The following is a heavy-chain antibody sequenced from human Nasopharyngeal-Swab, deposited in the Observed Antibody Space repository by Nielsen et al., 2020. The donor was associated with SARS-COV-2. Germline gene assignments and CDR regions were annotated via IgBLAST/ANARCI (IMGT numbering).Heavy chain of an antibody. CDR3: AKALLPIVVVTAPGGY. J-gene: IGHJ4*02. CDR2: ISGSGGST. D-gene: IGHD2-21*02. V-gene: IGHV3-23*01. CDR1: GFTFSSYA. Sequence: GESLKISCAASGFTFSSYAMSWVRQAPGKGLEWVSAISGSGGSTYYADSVKGRFTISRDNSKNTLYLQMNSLRAEDTAVYYCAKALLPIVVVTAPGGYWGQGTLVTVSS.